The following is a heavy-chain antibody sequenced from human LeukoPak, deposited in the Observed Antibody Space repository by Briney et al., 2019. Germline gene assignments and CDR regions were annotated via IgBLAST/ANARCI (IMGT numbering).Heavy chain of an antibody. V-gene: IGHV4-59*12. D-gene: IGHD6-25*01. J-gene: IGHJ5*02. CDR3: ASYGLSSGYIA. CDR2: INHDGTT. Sequence: PSETLSLTCTVSGGSIPTYYWSWIRQPPGKGLEWIGEINHDGTTNYNPSLNSRVTVSSDKSKNQFSLKLNSATDADTAVYYCASYGLSSGYIAWGQGTLVTASS. CDR1: GGSIPTYY.